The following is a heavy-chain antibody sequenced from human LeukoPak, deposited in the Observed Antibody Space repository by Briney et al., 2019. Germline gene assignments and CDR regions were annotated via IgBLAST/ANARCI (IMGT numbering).Heavy chain of an antibody. J-gene: IGHJ4*02. CDR2: INWNGGST. V-gene: IGHV3-20*04. CDR1: GFTFDDYG. Sequence: PGGSLRLSCAASGFTFDDYGMSWVRQAPGKGLEWVSGINWNGGSTVYADSVKGRFTISRDNAKNSLYLQMNSLRAEDTALYYCASFYYYDSSGYPFGMDYWGQGTLVTVSS. D-gene: IGHD3-22*01. CDR3: ASFYYYDSSGYPFGMDY.